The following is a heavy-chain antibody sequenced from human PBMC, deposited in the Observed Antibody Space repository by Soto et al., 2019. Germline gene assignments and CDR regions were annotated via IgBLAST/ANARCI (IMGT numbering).Heavy chain of an antibody. J-gene: IGHJ4*02. CDR3: VRHAQWIIRAY. CDR2: IYYSGST. V-gene: IGHV4-39*01. Sequence: SETLSLTCAVSGGSISSGGYSWSWIRQPPGKGLEWIGSIYYSGSTYYNPSLKSRVTISVDTSKNQFSLKLSSVTAADTAVYYCVRHAQWIIRAYWGQGSLVTVSS. CDR1: GGSISSGGYS. D-gene: IGHD5-12*01.